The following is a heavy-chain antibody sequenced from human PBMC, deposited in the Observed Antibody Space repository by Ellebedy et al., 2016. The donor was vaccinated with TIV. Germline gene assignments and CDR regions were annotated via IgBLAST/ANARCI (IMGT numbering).Heavy chain of an antibody. D-gene: IGHD3-9*01. CDR1: GFTFSSYS. CDR2: ISSSSSTI. J-gene: IGHJ4*02. V-gene: IGHV3-48*04. CDR3: ARDPRPYLRYGHYDC. Sequence: PGGSLRLSCAASGFTFSSYSMNRVRQAPGKGLEWVSYISSSSSTIYYADSVKGRFTISRDNAKNLVFLQMNNLRADDTAVYFCARDPRPYLRYGHYDCWGQGTLVTVSS.